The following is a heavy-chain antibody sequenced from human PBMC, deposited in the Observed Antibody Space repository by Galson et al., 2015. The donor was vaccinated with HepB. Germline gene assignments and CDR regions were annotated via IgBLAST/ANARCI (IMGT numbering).Heavy chain of an antibody. CDR2: INSDGSST. CDR1: GFTFSSYW. Sequence: SLRLSCAASGFTFSSYWMHWVRQAPGKGLVWVSRINSDGSSTSYADSVKGRFTISRDNAKNTLYLQMNSLRAEDTAVYYCARVPDIVAATWVDYGGQGTLVTVSS. CDR3: ARVPDIVAATWVDY. D-gene: IGHD1-26*01. J-gene: IGHJ4*02. V-gene: IGHV3-74*01.